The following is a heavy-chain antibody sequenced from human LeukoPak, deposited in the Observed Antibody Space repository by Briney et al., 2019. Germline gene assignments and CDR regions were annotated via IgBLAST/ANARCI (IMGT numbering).Heavy chain of an antibody. CDR2: IYTSGST. D-gene: IGHD2-2*01. V-gene: IGHV4-4*09. J-gene: IGHJ1*01. CDR3: ASIVVVSAVEYFQH. Sequence: SETLSLTCTVSGGSISSYYWSWIRQPPGKGLEWIGYIYTSGSTNYNPSLKSRVTISVDTSKNQFSLKLSSVTAADTAVYYCASIVVVSAVEYFQHWGQGTLVTVSS. CDR1: GGSISSYY.